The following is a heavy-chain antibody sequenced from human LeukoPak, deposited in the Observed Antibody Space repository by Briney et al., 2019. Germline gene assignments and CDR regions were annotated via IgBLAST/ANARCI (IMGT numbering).Heavy chain of an antibody. CDR1: GFTFGDYA. CDR3: TTSQRGYDSSGYSY. D-gene: IGHD3-22*01. Sequence: PGRSLRLSCATSGFTFGDYAMSWVRQAPGKGLEWVGRIKSKTDGGTTDYAAPVKGRFTISRDDSKNTLYLQMNSPKTEDTAVYYCTTSQRGYDSSGYSYWGQGTLVTVSS. V-gene: IGHV3-15*01. CDR2: IKSKTDGGTT. J-gene: IGHJ4*02.